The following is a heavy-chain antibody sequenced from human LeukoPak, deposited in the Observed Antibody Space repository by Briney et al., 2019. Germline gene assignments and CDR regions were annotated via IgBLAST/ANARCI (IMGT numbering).Heavy chain of an antibody. CDR2: ISYDGSNK. CDR1: GFTFSSYG. J-gene: IGHJ4*02. CDR3: AKDPLRGYSSGWPYYFDY. V-gene: IGHV3-30*18. D-gene: IGHD6-19*01. Sequence: GRSLRLSCAASGFTFSSYGMHWVRQAPGKGLEWVAVISYDGSNKYYADSVKGRFTISRDNSKNTLYLQMNSLRAEDTAVYYCAKDPLRGYSSGWPYYFDYWGQGTLVTVPS.